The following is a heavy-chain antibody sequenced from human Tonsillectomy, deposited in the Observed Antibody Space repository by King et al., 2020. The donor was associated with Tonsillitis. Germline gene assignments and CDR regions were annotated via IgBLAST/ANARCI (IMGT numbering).Heavy chain of an antibody. CDR2: ISYDGSNK. D-gene: IGHD2-15*01. V-gene: IGHV3-30*04. CDR3: AGKIYCSGGSCYSDDYYYGMDV. J-gene: IGHJ6*02. Sequence: QLVQSGGGVVQPGRSLRLSCAASGFTFSSYAMHWVRQAPGKGLEWVAVISYDGSNKYYADSVKGRFTISRDNSKNTLYLQMNSLRAEDTAVYYCAGKIYCSGGSCYSDDYYYGMDVWGQGPTVTVPS. CDR1: GFTFSSYA.